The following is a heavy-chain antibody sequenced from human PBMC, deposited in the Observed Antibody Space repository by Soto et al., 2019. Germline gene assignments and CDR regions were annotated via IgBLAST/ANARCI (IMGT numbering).Heavy chain of an antibody. V-gene: IGHV1-69*01. CDR2: IIPIFGTA. CDR1: GGTFSSYA. CDR3: ARVVLSQSDIVVVPTAIQYYYYGMDV. D-gene: IGHD2-2*01. Sequence: QVQLVQSGAEVKKPGSSVKVSCKASGGTFSSYAISWVRQAPGQGLEWMGGIIPIFGTANYAKKLQGRVTITADEYTSTAYMERRTLRSEDTAVYYFARVVLSQSDIVVVPTAIQYYYYGMDVWGQGTTVTV. J-gene: IGHJ6*02.